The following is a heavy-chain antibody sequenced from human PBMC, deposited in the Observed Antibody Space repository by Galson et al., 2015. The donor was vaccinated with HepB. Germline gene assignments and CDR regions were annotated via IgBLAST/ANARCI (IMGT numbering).Heavy chain of an antibody. V-gene: IGHV4-59*01. D-gene: IGHD6-19*01. J-gene: IGHJ3*01. CDR1: GGSMNDYY. CDR3: ARVVAQWLIHDAFDL. Sequence: ETLSLTCTVSGGSMNDYYWTWIRQPPGKGLEWIGHVYYTGSTQYNPSLKSRVTISVDTSKNQFSLKLTSLTVADTAVYFCARVVAQWLIHDAFDLWGQGTLVTVSS. CDR2: VYYTGST.